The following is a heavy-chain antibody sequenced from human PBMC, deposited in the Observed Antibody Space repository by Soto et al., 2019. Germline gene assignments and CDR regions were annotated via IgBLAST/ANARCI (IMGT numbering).Heavy chain of an antibody. CDR2: INHSGSA. CDR1: DESFHGYY. CDR3: AKGPLPGYYDAGTFYSRVP. J-gene: IGHJ5*02. V-gene: IGHV4-34*01. D-gene: IGHD3-10*01. Sequence: SEPRSHTRGVYDESFHGYYWNRFSQPPGKGLEWIREINHSGSANYNPTFKSRVSISVDTSKNQMSLQLTSVSAADTAVYYCAKGPLPGYYDAGTFYSRVPWGQGTLVTVSS.